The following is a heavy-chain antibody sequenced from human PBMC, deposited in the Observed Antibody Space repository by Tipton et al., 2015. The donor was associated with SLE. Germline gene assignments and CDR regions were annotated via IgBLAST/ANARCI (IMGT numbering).Heavy chain of an antibody. D-gene: IGHD3-3*01. Sequence: GLVKPSETLSLTCGVSAYSISSAYFWSWIRQPPGKGLEWIGEINHSGSTNYNPSLKSRVTISVDTSKNQFSLKLSSVTAADTAVYYCASPAYYDFWSDSDAFDIWGQGTMVTVSS. J-gene: IGHJ3*02. CDR2: INHSGST. CDR3: ASPAYYDFWSDSDAFDI. V-gene: IGHV4-38-2*01. CDR1: AYSISSAYF.